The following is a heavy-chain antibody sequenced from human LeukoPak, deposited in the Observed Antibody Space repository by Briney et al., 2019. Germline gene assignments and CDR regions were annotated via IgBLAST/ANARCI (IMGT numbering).Heavy chain of an antibody. D-gene: IGHD3-9*01. CDR2: IIPILGTA. V-gene: IGHV1-69*06. CDR3: ARARYYDILTGPIAFDI. J-gene: IGHJ3*02. CDR1: GGTFSSYA. Sequence: SVKVSCKASGGTFSSYAISWVRQAPGQGLEWMGGIIPILGTANYAQKFQGRVTITADKSTSTAYMELSSLRSEDTAVYYCARARYYDILTGPIAFDIWGQGTMVTVSS.